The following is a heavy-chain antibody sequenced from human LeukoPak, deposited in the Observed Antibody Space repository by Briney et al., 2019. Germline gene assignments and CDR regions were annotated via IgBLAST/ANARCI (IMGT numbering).Heavy chain of an antibody. J-gene: IGHJ4*02. D-gene: IGHD1-26*01. CDR1: GGSISNYY. V-gene: IGHV4-59*08. CDR3: ARHSRTYYDFDY. CDR2: IRYSGST. Sequence: SETLSLTCTVSGGSISNYYWSWIRQPPGKGLEWIGYIRYSGSTNYNPSLKSRVSISVDMSRNQFSLKLTSVTAADTAVYYCARHSRTYYDFDYWGQGTLVTVSS.